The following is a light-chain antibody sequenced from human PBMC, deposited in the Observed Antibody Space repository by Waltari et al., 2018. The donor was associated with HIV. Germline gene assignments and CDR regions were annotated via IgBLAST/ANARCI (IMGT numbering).Light chain of an antibody. V-gene: IGLV1-40*01. CDR1: SSNIGAGYD. CDR2: GDT. J-gene: IGLJ3*02. CDR3: QSDDSGLRDPNWV. Sequence: QSVLTQPPSVSGAPGQRVTISCTGSSSNIGAGYDVYWYQHLPGTAPKLLIYGDTNRRSWVPDGFFGSTSAASASLAITGLQAYDEADYYCQSDDSGLRDPNWVFGGGTKLTVL.